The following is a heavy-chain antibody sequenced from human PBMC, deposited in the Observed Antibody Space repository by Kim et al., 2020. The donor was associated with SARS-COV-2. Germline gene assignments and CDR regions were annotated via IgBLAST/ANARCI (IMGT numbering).Heavy chain of an antibody. D-gene: IGHD1-7*01. V-gene: IGHV4-31*02. CDR3: ARGNVDNWNWDWFDP. J-gene: IGHJ5*02. Sequence: PPLKSRVTISVDTSKNQFSLKLSSVTAADTAVYYCARGNVDNWNWDWFDPWGQGTLVTVSS.